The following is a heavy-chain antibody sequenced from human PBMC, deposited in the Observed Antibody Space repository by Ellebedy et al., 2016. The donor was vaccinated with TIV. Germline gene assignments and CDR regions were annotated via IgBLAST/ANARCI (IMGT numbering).Heavy chain of an antibody. Sequence: AASVKVSCKASGGTFSNYVISWVRQAPGQGLEWMRRIIPILGIANYAQKFQGRVTITADKSTSTAYMELSSLGTEDTAVFYCARTVSYSNGWYGYWGQGTLVTVSS. J-gene: IGHJ4*02. CDR3: ARTVSYSNGWYGY. D-gene: IGHD6-19*01. V-gene: IGHV1-69*04. CDR2: IIPILGIA. CDR1: GGTFSNYV.